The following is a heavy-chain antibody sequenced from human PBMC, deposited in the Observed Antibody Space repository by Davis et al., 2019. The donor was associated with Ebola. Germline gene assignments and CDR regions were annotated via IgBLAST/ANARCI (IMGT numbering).Heavy chain of an antibody. CDR2: AYYSGST. CDR3: ARLGGYYYDSSGYYSYNWFDP. Sequence: MPSETLSLTCTVSGDSISGSLYYWGWIRQPPGKGLEWIGSAYYSGSTYYNPSLKSRVTISVDTSKNQFSLKLSSVTAADTAVYYCARLGGYYYDSSGYYSYNWFDPWGQGTLVTVSS. V-gene: IGHV4-39*01. D-gene: IGHD3-22*01. CDR1: GDSISGSLYY. J-gene: IGHJ5*02.